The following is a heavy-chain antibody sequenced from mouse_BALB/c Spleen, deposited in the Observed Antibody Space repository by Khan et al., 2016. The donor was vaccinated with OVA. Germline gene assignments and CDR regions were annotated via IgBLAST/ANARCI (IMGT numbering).Heavy chain of an antibody. D-gene: IGHD1-1*01. J-gene: IGHJ3*01. Sequence: VQLQQSGPGLVAPSQSLSITCTVSGFSLTSYGVHWVRQPPGQGLEWLGVLWAGGSTNYNSALMSRLSISKDNSKNQVLLKMNSLQTDDTAMYYCARPYYVSACVAYWGQGTLVTVSA. CDR2: LWAGGST. CDR1: GFSLTSYG. CDR3: ARPYYVSACVAY. V-gene: IGHV2-9*02.